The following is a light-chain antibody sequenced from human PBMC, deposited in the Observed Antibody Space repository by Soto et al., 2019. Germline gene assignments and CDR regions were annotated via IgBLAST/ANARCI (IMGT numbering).Light chain of an antibody. J-gene: IGKJ5*01. Sequence: DIQITQSPSTLTGSVGYRFTITCRASPGISSYLAWYQQKPGKAPKLMIYAASPLQSGVPSRFSGSGSGTDFTLTISRLQPEDFATYYCQQLNSYPITFGQGTRLEIK. CDR3: QQLNSYPIT. CDR1: PGISSY. CDR2: AAS. V-gene: IGKV1-9*01.